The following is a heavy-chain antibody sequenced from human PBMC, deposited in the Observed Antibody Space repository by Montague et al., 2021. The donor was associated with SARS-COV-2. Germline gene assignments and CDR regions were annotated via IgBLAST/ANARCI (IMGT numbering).Heavy chain of an antibody. V-gene: IGHV6-1*01. CDR1: GDSVSSKSVA. Sequence: CAISGDSVSSKSVAWNWIRQPPSRGLEWLGRTYYRSKWDSDYAESVKRRLVITPDTSKNQVSLQLNSVIPEDTAVYFCASSGITLTGLDAFDIWGQGTMVTVSS. D-gene: IGHD3-9*01. CDR2: TYYRSKWDS. J-gene: IGHJ3*02. CDR3: ASSGITLTGLDAFDI.